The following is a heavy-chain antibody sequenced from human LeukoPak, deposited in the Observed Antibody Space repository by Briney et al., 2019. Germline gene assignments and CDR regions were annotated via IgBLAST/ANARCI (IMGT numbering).Heavy chain of an antibody. CDR1: GLTFSSYW. Sequence: GGSLRLSCAASGLTFSSYWMHWVRQAPGKGLVWVSRINSDGSSTSYADSVKGRFTISRDNAKNTLYLQMNSLRAEDTAVYYCARDDGTLPYYYMDVWGKGTTVTVSS. CDR3: ARDDGTLPYYYMDV. V-gene: IGHV3-74*01. J-gene: IGHJ6*03. CDR2: INSDGSST.